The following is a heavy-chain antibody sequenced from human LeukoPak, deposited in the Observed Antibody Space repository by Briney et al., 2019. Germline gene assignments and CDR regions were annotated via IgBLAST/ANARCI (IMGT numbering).Heavy chain of an antibody. CDR3: ARGQWELLPVQYFQH. V-gene: IGHV3-30*04. CDR2: ISYDGSNK. Sequence: GGSLRLSCAASRFTFSTYAMHWVRQAPGKGLEWVAVISYDGSNKYYADSVKGRFTISRDNSKNTLYLQMNSLRAEDTAVYYCARGQWELLPVQYFQHWGQGTLVTVSS. J-gene: IGHJ1*01. D-gene: IGHD1-26*01. CDR1: RFTFSTYA.